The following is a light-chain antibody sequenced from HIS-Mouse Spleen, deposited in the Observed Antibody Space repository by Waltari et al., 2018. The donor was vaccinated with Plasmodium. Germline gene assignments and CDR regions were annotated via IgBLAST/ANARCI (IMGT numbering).Light chain of an antibody. CDR3: SSYTSSSTLV. CDR2: EVS. J-gene: IGLJ1*01. V-gene: IGLV2-14*01. CDR1: SSEVGGYNY. Sequence: QSALTQPAPVSGSPGQSLPLSCTVPSSEVGGYNYSSWYKQHPGNAHKLMIYEVSNRPSGVSNRFSGSKSGNTASLTISGLQAEDEADYYCSSYTSSSTLVFGTGTKVTVL.